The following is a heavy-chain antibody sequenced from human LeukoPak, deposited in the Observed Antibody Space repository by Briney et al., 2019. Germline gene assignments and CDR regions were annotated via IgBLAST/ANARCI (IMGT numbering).Heavy chain of an antibody. V-gene: IGHV3-23*01. D-gene: IGHD1-26*01. J-gene: IGHJ4*02. CDR3: AAPLGWDPDDY. Sequence: GGSLRLSCAASGFNVKSYAMGWVRQAPGKGLEWVSTISASGGRVDYADSVKGRFTISRDNSKNTLFLQMTNLRVGDTAVYYCAAPLGWDPDDYWGQGTLVTVSS. CDR2: ISASGGRV. CDR1: GFNVKSYA.